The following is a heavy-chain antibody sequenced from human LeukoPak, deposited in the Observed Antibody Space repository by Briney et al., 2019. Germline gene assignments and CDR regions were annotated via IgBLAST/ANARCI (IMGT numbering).Heavy chain of an antibody. Sequence: GGSLRLSCAASGFTFDDYAMHWVRQAPGKGLEWVSGISWNSGSIGYADSVKGRFTISRDNAKNSPYLQMNSLRAEDTALYYCAASSPVDYWGQGTLVTVSS. V-gene: IGHV3-9*01. D-gene: IGHD6-13*01. CDR2: ISWNSGSI. J-gene: IGHJ4*02. CDR3: AASSPVDY. CDR1: GFTFDDYA.